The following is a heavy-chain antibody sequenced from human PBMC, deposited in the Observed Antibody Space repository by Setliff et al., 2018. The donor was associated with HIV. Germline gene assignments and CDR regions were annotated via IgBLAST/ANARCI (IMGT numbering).Heavy chain of an antibody. CDR3: ARDPPGSGFHLDY. V-gene: IGHV3-33*01. CDR2: IWADEITK. CDR1: GFTFSPYA. Sequence: GGSLRLSCATSGFTFSPYAVHWVRQAPGMGLEWVAMIWADEITKFYADSVKGRFTISRDNSKNTMYLQMNTLRVEDTAVYYCARDPPGSGFHLDYWGQGTPVTVSS. D-gene: IGHD6-19*01. J-gene: IGHJ4*02.